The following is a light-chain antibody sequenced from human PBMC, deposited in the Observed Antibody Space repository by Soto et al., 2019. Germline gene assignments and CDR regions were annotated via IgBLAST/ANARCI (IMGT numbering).Light chain of an antibody. V-gene: IGLV2-14*01. CDR3: SSYTSSSTLT. CDR1: RSDVGGYNY. Sequence: SALTQPASVSGSPGQSITISCTGTRSDVGGYNYVSWYQQHPGKAPKLMIYDVSNRPSGVSNRFSGSKSGNTASLTISGLQAEDEADYYCSSYTSSSTLTFGGGTKVTVL. CDR2: DVS. J-gene: IGLJ3*02.